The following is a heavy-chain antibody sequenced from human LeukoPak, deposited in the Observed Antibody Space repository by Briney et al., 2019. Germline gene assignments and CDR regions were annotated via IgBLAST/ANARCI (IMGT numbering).Heavy chain of an antibody. Sequence: SETLSLTCTVSDTSINTYYWSWIRQPAGKGLEWIGHMYATGTTNYNPSLKSRVTMSIDTSNNQFSLNLRSVTAADTAVYYCAKVAKYYYGPETYFFFEHWGQGTLVTVSS. V-gene: IGHV4-4*07. J-gene: IGHJ4*02. D-gene: IGHD3-10*01. CDR1: DTSINTYY. CDR2: MYATGTT. CDR3: AKVAKYYYGPETYFFFEH.